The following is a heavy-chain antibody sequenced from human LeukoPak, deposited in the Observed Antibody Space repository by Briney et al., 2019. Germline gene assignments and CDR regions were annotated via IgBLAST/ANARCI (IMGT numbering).Heavy chain of an antibody. V-gene: IGHV1-24*01. J-gene: IGHJ4*02. CDR1: GDTLTELS. CDR2: FDPEDGET. Sequence: ASVKVSCKVSGDTLTELSMHWVRQAPGKGLEWKGGFDPEDGETIYAQKFQGRVTMTEDTSTDTAYMELSSLRSEDTAVYYCATYADYYDSSPVPPFDYWGQGTLVTVSS. CDR3: ATYADYYDSSPVPPFDY. D-gene: IGHD3-22*01.